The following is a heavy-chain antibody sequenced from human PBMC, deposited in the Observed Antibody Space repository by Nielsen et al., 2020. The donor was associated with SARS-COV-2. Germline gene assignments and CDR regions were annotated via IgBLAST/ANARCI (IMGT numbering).Heavy chain of an antibody. CDR3: ARDMAVAASESGY. J-gene: IGHJ4*02. Sequence: GESLKISCAASGFTFSDYYMSWIRQAPGKGLEWVAVIWYDGSNKYYADSVKGRFTISRDNSKNTLYLQMNSLRAEDTAVYYCARDMAVAASESGYWGQGTLVTVSS. V-gene: IGHV3-33*08. CDR1: GFTFSDYY. D-gene: IGHD6-19*01. CDR2: IWYDGSNK.